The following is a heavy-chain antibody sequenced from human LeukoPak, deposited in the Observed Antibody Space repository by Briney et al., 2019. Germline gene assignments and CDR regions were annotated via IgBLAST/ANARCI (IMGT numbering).Heavy chain of an antibody. Sequence: GGSLRLSCAASGFTFSSYGMHWVRQAPGEGLEWVAVISYDGSNKYYADSVKGRFTISRDNSKNTLYLQMNSLRAEDTAVYYCAKDGGTVPFDYWGQGTLVTVSS. D-gene: IGHD4-17*01. V-gene: IGHV3-30*18. J-gene: IGHJ4*02. CDR2: ISYDGSNK. CDR1: GFTFSSYG. CDR3: AKDGGTVPFDY.